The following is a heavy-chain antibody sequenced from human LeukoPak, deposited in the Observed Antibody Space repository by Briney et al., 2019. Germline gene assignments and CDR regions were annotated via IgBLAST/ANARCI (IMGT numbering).Heavy chain of an antibody. CDR2: SYHSGST. CDR1: GYSISSGYY. Sequence: PSETLSLTCAVSGYSISSGYYWGWIRPPPGKGLEGIASSYHSGSTYYNESLKSRVTISGDTSKNQFALKLSPVTAADTAVYYCARERRGGSWYYDYWGQGTLVTVSS. J-gene: IGHJ4*02. CDR3: ARERRGGSWYYDY. D-gene: IGHD2-15*01. V-gene: IGHV4-38-2*02.